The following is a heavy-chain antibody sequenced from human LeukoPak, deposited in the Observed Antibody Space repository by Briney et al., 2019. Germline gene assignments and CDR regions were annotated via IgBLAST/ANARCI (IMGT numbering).Heavy chain of an antibody. V-gene: IGHV1-2*06. Sequence: GASVKVSCKASGYTFTGYYMHWVRQASGQGLEWMGRINPNSGGTNYAQKFQGRVTMTRDTSISTAYMELSRLRSDDTAVYYCARGSGWYYYYMDVWGKGTTVTVSS. J-gene: IGHJ6*03. CDR2: INPNSGGT. D-gene: IGHD6-19*01. CDR1: GYTFTGYY. CDR3: ARGSGWYYYYMDV.